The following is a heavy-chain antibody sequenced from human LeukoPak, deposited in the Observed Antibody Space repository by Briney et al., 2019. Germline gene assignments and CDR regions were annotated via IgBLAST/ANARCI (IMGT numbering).Heavy chain of an antibody. CDR3: AREGTGTTSVDYFDY. V-gene: IGHV4-61*02. J-gene: IGHJ4*02. Sequence: SETLSLTCTVSGGSISSGSYYWSWIRQPAGKGLEWIGRIYTSGSTNYNPSLKSRVTISVDTSKNQFSLKLSSVTAADTAVYYCAREGTGTTSVDYFDYWGQGTLVTVSS. D-gene: IGHD1-1*01. CDR2: IYTSGST. CDR1: GGSISSGSYY.